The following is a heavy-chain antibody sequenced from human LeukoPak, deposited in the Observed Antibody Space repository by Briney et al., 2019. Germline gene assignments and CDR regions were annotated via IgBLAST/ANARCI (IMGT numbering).Heavy chain of an antibody. CDR3: ANTGWSSPDY. J-gene: IGHJ4*02. CDR2: IKQDGSEK. D-gene: IGHD2-15*01. V-gene: IGHV3-7*01. CDR1: GFTFSNYW. Sequence: PGGSLRLSCVASGFTFSNYWMTWPRQAPGKGLEWVANIKQDGSEKYYLDSVKGRFTISRDNAKNSLYLHMNSPRAEDTAVYYCANTGWSSPDYWGLGTLVTVSS.